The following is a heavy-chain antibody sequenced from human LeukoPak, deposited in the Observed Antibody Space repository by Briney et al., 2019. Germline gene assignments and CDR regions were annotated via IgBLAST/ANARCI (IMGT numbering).Heavy chain of an antibody. CDR3: ARGGKVVVPAAYFDL. D-gene: IGHD2-2*01. J-gene: IGHJ2*01. V-gene: IGHV1-69*13. CDR1: GGTFSSYA. CDR2: IIPIFGTA. Sequence: SVKVSCKASGGTFSSYAISWVRQAPGQGLEWMGGIIPIFGTANYAQKFQGRVTITADESTGTAYMELSSLRSEDTAVYYCARGGKVVVPAAYFDLWGRGTLVTVSS.